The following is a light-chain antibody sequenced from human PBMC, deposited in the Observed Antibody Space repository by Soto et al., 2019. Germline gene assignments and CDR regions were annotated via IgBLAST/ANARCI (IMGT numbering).Light chain of an antibody. J-gene: IGKJ1*01. CDR1: QSISSW. CDR2: KAP. V-gene: IGKV1-5*03. CDR3: QQYNNYPWT. Sequence: DIQMTQSPSTLSASVGDRVTITCRASQSISSWLAWYQQKPGKAPNLLIYKAPSLESGVPSRFSGSGSGTEFTLTISSLQPDDFATYYCQQYNNYPWTFGQGTK.